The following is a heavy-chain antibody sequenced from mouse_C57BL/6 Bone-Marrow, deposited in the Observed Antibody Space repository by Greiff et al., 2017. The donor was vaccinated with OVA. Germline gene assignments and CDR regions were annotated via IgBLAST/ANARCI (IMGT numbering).Heavy chain of an antibody. CDR3: ARDGYYGWYFDV. Sequence: EVQVVESGGDLVKPGGSLKLSCAASGFTFSSYGLSWVRQTPDKRLEWVATISSGGSYTYYPDSVKGRFTISRDNAKTTLYLQMSSLKSVATAMYYCARDGYYGWYFDVWGTGTTVTVSS. V-gene: IGHV5-6*01. D-gene: IGHD2-3*01. CDR1: GFTFSSYG. CDR2: ISSGGSYT. J-gene: IGHJ1*03.